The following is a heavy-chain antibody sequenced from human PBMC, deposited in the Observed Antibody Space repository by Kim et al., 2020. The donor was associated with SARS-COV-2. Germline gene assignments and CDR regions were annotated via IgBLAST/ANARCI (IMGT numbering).Heavy chain of an antibody. CDR3: AKMRFATPYYFDY. CDR2: ISYDGSNK. J-gene: IGHJ4*02. D-gene: IGHD3-16*01. Sequence: GGSLRLSCAASGFTFSSYGMHWVRQAPGKGLEWVAVISYDGSNKYYADSVKGRFTISRDNSKNTLYLQMNSLRAEDTAVYYCAKMRFATPYYFDYWGQGTLVTVSS. CDR1: GFTFSSYG. V-gene: IGHV3-30*18.